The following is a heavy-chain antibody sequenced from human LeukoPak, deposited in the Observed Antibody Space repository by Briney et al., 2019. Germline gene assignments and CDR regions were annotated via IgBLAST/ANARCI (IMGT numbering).Heavy chain of an antibody. D-gene: IGHD6-25*01. Sequence: GGSLRLSCAASGFTFSSDAMSWVRQAPGKGLEWVSAISGSGGSTYYADSVKGRFTISRDNSKNTLYLQMNSLRAEDTAVYYCAAARHAPYYYYYMDVWGKGTTVTVSS. CDR1: GFTFSSDA. V-gene: IGHV3-23*01. CDR2: ISGSGGST. J-gene: IGHJ6*03. CDR3: AAARHAPYYYYYMDV.